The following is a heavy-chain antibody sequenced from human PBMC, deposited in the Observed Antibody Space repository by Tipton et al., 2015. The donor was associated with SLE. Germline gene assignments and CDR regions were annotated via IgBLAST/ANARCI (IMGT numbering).Heavy chain of an antibody. CDR3: ARVLSLGELPHCFDY. J-gene: IGHJ4*02. CDR2: IYYSGFT. CDR1: GGSISSDY. V-gene: IGHV4-59*13. Sequence: TLSLTCTVSGGSISSDYWSWIRQPPGKGLEWIGYIYYSGFTDYNPSLKSRVTMSLDTSKNQFSMKMSSVTAADTAVYYCARVLSLGELPHCFDYGGQGTLVTVSS. D-gene: IGHD3-10*01.